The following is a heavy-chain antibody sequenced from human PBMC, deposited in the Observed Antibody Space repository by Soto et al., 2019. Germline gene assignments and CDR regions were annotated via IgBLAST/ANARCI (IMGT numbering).Heavy chain of an antibody. CDR1: GGTFGSYA. Sequence: QVQLVQSGAEVKKHGSSVKVSCKASGGTFGSYAISWVRQAPGQGLEWMGGIIPIPGTANYAQKFQGRVTIAADESTSTAYMELSSLRSEDTAVXYCARSQGSSTSLEIYYYYYYGMDVWGQGTAVTVSS. CDR3: ARSQGSSTSLEIYYYYYYGMDV. J-gene: IGHJ6*02. CDR2: IIPIPGTA. V-gene: IGHV1-69*01. D-gene: IGHD2-2*01.